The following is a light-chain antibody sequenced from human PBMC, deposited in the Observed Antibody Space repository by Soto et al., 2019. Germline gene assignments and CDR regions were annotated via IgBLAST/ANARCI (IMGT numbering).Light chain of an antibody. CDR1: QSISSW. CDR2: KAS. V-gene: IGKV1-5*03. Sequence: DIQMTQSPSTLSASVGDIVTITCRASQSISSWLAWYQQKPGKAPKLLIYKASSLEIGVPSRFSGSGSGTEFTLTISSLQPDDFATYYCQQYNSYWTFGQGNKVEIK. J-gene: IGKJ1*01. CDR3: QQYNSYWT.